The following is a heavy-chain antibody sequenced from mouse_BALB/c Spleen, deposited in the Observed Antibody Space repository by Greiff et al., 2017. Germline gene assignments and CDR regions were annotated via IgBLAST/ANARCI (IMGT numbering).Heavy chain of an antibody. CDR1: GFTFSDYY. V-gene: IGHV5-4*02. Sequence: EVKLVESGGGLVKPGGSLKLSCAASGFTFSDYYMYWVRQTPEKRLEWVATISDGGSYTYYPDSVKGRFTISRDNAKNNLYLQMSSLKSEDTSMYYCARAPQLGEFAYWGQGTLVTVSA. CDR3: ARAPQLGEFAY. D-gene: IGHD3-1*01. J-gene: IGHJ3*01. CDR2: ISDGGSYT.